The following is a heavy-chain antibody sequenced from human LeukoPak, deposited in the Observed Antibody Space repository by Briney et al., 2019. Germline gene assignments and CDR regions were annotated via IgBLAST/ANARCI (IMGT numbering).Heavy chain of an antibody. V-gene: IGHV1-8*01. J-gene: IGHJ4*02. CDR2: MKSNNGHT. CDR1: GYTFTSFD. D-gene: IGHD7-27*01. Sequence: PGASVKVSCKASGYTFTSFDFNWVRQATGQGLEWMGWMKSNNGHTGYAQKFQGRVTMTRDTSTSTAYMELSSLTFEDTAVYYCARGPPNWGMVGYWGQGTLVTVSS. CDR3: ARGPPNWGMVGY.